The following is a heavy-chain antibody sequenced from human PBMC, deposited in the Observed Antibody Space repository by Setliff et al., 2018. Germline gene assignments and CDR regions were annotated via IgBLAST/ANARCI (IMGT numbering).Heavy chain of an antibody. V-gene: IGHV3-7*01. D-gene: IGHD3-10*01. J-gene: IGHJ4*02. Sequence: SLRLSCTASGFSYSNCWVSWVRQAPGKGLEWLASINPHASEKYYADSVKGRFTISRDNAKNSLSLQMNNLRTEDTAVYYCFGAGTCSYWGQGTLVTVSS. CDR3: FGAGTCSY. CDR2: INPHASEK. CDR1: GFSYSNCW.